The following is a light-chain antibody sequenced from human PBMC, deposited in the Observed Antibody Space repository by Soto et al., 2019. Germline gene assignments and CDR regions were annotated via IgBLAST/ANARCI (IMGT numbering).Light chain of an antibody. Sequence: EIVLTQSPATLSLSPGERATLSCRASQSVSSYLAWYQQKPGQAPRLLIYDASNRATGIPARFSGSGSGTDFTLTISGPEPEDFAVYYCQQRSNWPRTFGQGTKLEIK. CDR3: QQRSNWPRT. V-gene: IGKV3-11*01. CDR2: DAS. J-gene: IGKJ2*01. CDR1: QSVSSY.